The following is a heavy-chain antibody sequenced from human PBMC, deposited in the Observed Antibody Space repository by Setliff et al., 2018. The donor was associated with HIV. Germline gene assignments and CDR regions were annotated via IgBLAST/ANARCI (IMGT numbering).Heavy chain of an antibody. CDR2: IGSLGDK. CDR1: GFTFSNYE. D-gene: IGHD5-12*01. J-gene: IGHJ4*02. CDR3: ARDRGYDLDYFDY. Sequence: GGSLRLSCAASGFTFSNYEVSWVRQAPGKGPEWVSYIGSLGDKEYADSVKGRFTISRDNARKSVYLQIDSLRAEDTAVYYCARDRGYDLDYFDYWGQGTLVTVSS. V-gene: IGHV3-48*03.